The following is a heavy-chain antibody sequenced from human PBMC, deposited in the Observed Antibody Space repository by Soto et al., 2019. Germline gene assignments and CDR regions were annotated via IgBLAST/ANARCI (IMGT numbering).Heavy chain of an antibody. CDR2: ISSSSSYI. V-gene: IGHV3-21*01. CDR1: GFTFSSYA. J-gene: IGHJ4*02. Sequence: VQLVESGGGVVQPGRSLRLSCAASGFTFSSYAMHWVRQAPGKGLEWVSSISSSSSYIYYADSVKGRFTISRDNAKNSLYLQMNSLRAEDTAVYYCARVKEYYDFWSGYSSKDLDYWGQGTLVTVSS. D-gene: IGHD3-3*01. CDR3: ARVKEYYDFWSGYSSKDLDY.